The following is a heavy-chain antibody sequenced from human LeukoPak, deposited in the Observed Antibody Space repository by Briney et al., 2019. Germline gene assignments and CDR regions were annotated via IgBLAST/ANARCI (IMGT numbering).Heavy chain of an antibody. J-gene: IGHJ4*02. CDR3: ARDHVGRDGYNPPHY. D-gene: IGHD5-24*01. CDR1: GGSISSYF. Sequence: SETLSLTCTVSGGSISSYFWSWIRQPAGKGLEWIGRIYTSGSTNYNPSLKSRVTISVDTSKNQFSLKLSSVTAADTAVYYCARDHVGRDGYNPPHYWGQGTLVTVSS. V-gene: IGHV4-4*07. CDR2: IYTSGST.